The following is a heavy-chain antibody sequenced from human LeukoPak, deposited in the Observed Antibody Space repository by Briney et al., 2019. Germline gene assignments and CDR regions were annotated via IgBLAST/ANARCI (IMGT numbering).Heavy chain of an antibody. CDR1: GGTFSSYA. V-gene: IGHV1-69*13. CDR2: ITPIFGTA. CDR3: ARSHYYGSGMSSDY. D-gene: IGHD3-10*01. Sequence: ASVKVSCKASGGTFSSYAISWVRQAPGQGLEWMGGITPIFGTANYAQKFQGRVTITADESTSTAYMELSSLRSEDTAVYYCARSHYYGSGMSSDYWGQGTLVTVSS. J-gene: IGHJ4*02.